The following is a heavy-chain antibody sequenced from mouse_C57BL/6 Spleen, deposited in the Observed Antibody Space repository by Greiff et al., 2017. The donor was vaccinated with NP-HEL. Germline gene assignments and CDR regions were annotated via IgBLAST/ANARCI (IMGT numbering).Heavy chain of an antibody. CDR3: ARKRTYYFDY. CDR2: IDPSDSYT. V-gene: IGHV1-50*01. CDR1: GYTFTSYW. Sequence: QVQLQQPGAELVKPGASVKLSCKASGYTFTSYWMQWVKQRPGQGLEWIGEIDPSDSYTNYNQKFKGKATLTVDTSSSTAYMQLSSLTSEDSAVYYCARKRTYYFDYWGQGTTLTVSS. J-gene: IGHJ2*01.